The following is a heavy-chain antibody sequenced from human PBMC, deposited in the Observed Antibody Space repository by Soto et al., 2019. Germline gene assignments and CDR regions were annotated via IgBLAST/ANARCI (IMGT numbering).Heavy chain of an antibody. CDR3: AKDLGSGSYLFDAFDI. Sequence: GGSLRLSCAASGFTFSNYGMHWVRQAPGKWLEWVAVISYDGSNKYYADSVKGRFTISRDNSKNTLYLQMNSLRAEDTAVYYCAKDLGSGSYLFDAFDIWGQGXMVTV. D-gene: IGHD1-26*01. CDR1: GFTFSNYG. J-gene: IGHJ3*02. V-gene: IGHV3-30*18. CDR2: ISYDGSNK.